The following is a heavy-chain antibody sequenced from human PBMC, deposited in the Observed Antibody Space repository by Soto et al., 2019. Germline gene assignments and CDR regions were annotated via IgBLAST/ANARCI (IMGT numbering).Heavy chain of an antibody. D-gene: IGHD6-13*01. CDR3: ARGDGTGLHGSGWSPRF. V-gene: IGHV3-21*06. J-gene: IGHJ4*02. CDR1: GFTFSIST. CDR2: ISSGTTYS. Sequence: EVQLVESGGGLVKPGGSLTLSCAASGFTFSISTMNWVRQAPGKRLEWVSSISSGTTYSYYADSVKGRFSISRDNAKSSLYLQMNSLRVDDTAVYYCARGDGTGLHGSGWSPRFWGQGTLVTVSS.